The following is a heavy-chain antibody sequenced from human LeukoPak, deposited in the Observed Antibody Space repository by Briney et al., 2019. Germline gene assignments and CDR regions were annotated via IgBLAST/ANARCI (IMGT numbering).Heavy chain of an antibody. D-gene: IGHD6-13*01. CDR2: INPSGGST. CDR3: ARDRYSSSPGHWFDP. J-gene: IGHJ5*02. Sequence: ASVKVSCKASGYTFTSYYMHWVRQAPGQGLEWMRIINPSGGSTSYAQKFQGRVTMTRDTSTSTVYMELSSLRSEDTAVYYCARDRYSSSPGHWFDPWGQGTLVTVSS. CDR1: GYTFTSYY. V-gene: IGHV1-46*01.